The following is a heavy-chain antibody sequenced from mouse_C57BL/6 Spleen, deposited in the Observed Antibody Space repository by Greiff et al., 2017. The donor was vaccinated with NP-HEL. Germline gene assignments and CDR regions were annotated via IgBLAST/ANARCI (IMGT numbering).Heavy chain of an antibody. Sequence: QVQLKESGPGLVAPSQCLSITCTVSGFSLTSYGVHWVRQPPGKGLEWLVVIWSDGSTTYNSALKSRLSISKDNSKSQVFLKMNSLQTDDTAMYYCARQDGNYPAWFAYWGQGTLVTVSA. CDR3: ARQDGNYPAWFAY. J-gene: IGHJ3*01. V-gene: IGHV2-6-1*01. D-gene: IGHD2-1*01. CDR1: GFSLTSYG. CDR2: IWSDGST.